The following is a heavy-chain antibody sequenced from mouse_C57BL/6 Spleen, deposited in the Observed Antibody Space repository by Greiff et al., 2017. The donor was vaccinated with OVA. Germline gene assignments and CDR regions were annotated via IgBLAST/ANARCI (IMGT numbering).Heavy chain of an antibody. CDR2: IDPSDSYT. D-gene: IGHD4-1*01. V-gene: IGHV1-50*01. J-gene: IGHJ4*01. Sequence: QVQLQQPGAELVKPGASVKLSCKASGYTFTSYWMQWVKQRPGQGLEWIGEIDPSDSYTNYNQKFKGKATLTVDTSSSTAYMQRSSLTSEDSAVYYCADWVYAMDYWGQGTSVTVSS. CDR1: GYTFTSYW. CDR3: ADWVYAMDY.